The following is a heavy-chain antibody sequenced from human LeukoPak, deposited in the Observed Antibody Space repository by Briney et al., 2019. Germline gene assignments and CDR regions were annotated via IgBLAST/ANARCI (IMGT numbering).Heavy chain of an antibody. CDR3: ARAISYSAEYFQH. J-gene: IGHJ1*01. Sequence: GGSLRLSCAASGFTFSSYSMNWVRQAPGKGLEWVSSISSSSSYIYYADSVKGRFTISRDNAKNSLYLQMNSLRAEDTAVYYCARAISYSAEYFQHWGQGTLVTVSS. D-gene: IGHD5-18*01. CDR2: ISSSSSYI. V-gene: IGHV3-21*01. CDR1: GFTFSSYS.